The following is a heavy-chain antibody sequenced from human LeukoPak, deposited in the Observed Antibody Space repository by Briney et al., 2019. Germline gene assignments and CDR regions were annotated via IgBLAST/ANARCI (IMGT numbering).Heavy chain of an antibody. CDR1: GYTFTDYN. Sequence: GASVYVSRKASGYTFTDYNMHLVRQAPGQGHGRVGWFYPDSGDTNYAKNFQGSVSMTRDTSISTDYMELYSLRSDDTAVYYCGRELGGVTTREDSFASWGQGTLVTVSS. D-gene: IGHD1-26*01. J-gene: IGHJ5*01. CDR3: GRELGGVTTREDSFAS. V-gene: IGHV1-2*02. CDR2: FYPDSGDT.